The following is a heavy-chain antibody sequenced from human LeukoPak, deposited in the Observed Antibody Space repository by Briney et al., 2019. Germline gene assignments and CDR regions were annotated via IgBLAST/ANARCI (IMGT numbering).Heavy chain of an antibody. Sequence: SQTLSLTCAVSGDSVCSYRATWLWDTHAPSIGLNWLGSTYYRSKLFHDFAPSVKILISIVPDTSKKQLCPQLTSVTPVYSSVYYCVGDSGSDNYYFANWGTGTLVTVSS. V-gene: IGHV6-1*01. CDR2: TYYRSKLFH. CDR3: VGDSGSDNYYFAN. CDR1: GDSVCSYRAT. D-gene: IGHD3-10*01. J-gene: IGHJ4*02.